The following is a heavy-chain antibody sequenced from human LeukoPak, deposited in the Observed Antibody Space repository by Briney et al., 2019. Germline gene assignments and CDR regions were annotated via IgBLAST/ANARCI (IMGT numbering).Heavy chain of an antibody. V-gene: IGHV3-7*01. Sequence: GGSLRLSCAASGLTFSSYWMSWVRQAPGKGLEWVANIKQDGSEKYYVDSVKGRFTISRDNAKNSLYLQMNSLRAEDTAVYYCAREMGITMIVVVTPDAFDIWGQGTMVTVSS. CDR3: AREMGITMIVVVTPDAFDI. D-gene: IGHD3-22*01. CDR2: IKQDGSEK. CDR1: GLTFSSYW. J-gene: IGHJ3*02.